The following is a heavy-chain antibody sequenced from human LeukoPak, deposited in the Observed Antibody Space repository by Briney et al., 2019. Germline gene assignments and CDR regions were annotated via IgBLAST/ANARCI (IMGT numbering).Heavy chain of an antibody. J-gene: IGHJ5*02. Sequence: SETLSLTCTVSGGSISSYYWSWIRQPPGEGLEWIGYIYYSGSTNYNPSLKSRVTISVDTSKNQFSLKLSSVTAADTAVYYCAGSSSLDPLWFDPWGQGTQVTVSS. CDR2: IYYSGST. CDR3: AGSSSLDPLWFDP. CDR1: GGSISSYY. V-gene: IGHV4-59*08. D-gene: IGHD6-13*01.